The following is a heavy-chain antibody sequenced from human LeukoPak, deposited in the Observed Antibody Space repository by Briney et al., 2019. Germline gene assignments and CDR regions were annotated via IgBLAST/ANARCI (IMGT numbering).Heavy chain of an antibody. Sequence: GGSLRLSCAASGFTFSSYAMHWVRQAPGKGLEWVAAISYDGSNKYYAESVKGRFTISRDNSKNTLFLQMNSLSAEDTAVYYCASSSGGSLDAFDIWGQGTMVTVSS. CDR2: ISYDGSNK. CDR3: ASSSGGSLDAFDI. D-gene: IGHD2-15*01. CDR1: GFTFSSYA. J-gene: IGHJ3*02. V-gene: IGHV3-30*03.